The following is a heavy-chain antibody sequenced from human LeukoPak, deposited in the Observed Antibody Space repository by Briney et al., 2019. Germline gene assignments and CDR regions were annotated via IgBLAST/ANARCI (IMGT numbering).Heavy chain of an antibody. D-gene: IGHD3-10*01. CDR2: IYHSGSA. Sequence: PSETLSLTCTVSGDSIRSPNWWSWVRQPPGKGLQWIGEIYHSGSASYNPSLKSRVTIAVDMSRNQFSLKLTSVTAADTAVYYCARERYGSGSYYFDYWGQGTLVTVSS. CDR1: GDSIRSPNW. J-gene: IGHJ4*02. V-gene: IGHV4-4*02. CDR3: ARERYGSGSYYFDY.